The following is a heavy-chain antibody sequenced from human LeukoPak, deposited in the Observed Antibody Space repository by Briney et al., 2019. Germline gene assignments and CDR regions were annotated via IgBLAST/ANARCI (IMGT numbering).Heavy chain of an antibody. D-gene: IGHD3-22*01. CDR1: GGSISSYY. V-gene: IGHV4-4*07. J-gene: IGHJ4*02. Sequence: PSETLSLTCTVSGGSISSYYWSWIRQPAGKGLEWIGRIYTSGSTNYNPSLKSRVTMSVDTSKNQFSLKLSSVTAADTAVYYCAREPVVITPGGFDYWGQGTLVTVSS. CDR3: AREPVVITPGGFDY. CDR2: IYTSGST.